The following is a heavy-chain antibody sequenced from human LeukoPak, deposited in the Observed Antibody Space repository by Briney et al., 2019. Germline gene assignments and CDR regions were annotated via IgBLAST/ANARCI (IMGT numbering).Heavy chain of an antibody. CDR1: GGSISSYY. CDR3: ARGRYYDFWSAQYNWFDP. D-gene: IGHD3-3*01. V-gene: IGHV4-34*01. CDR2: INHSGST. Sequence: SETLSLTCTVSGGSISSYYWSWIRQPPGKGLEWIGEINHSGSTNYNPSLKSRVTISVDTSKNQFSLKLSSVTAADTAVYYCARGRYYDFWSAQYNWFDPWGQGTLVTVSS. J-gene: IGHJ5*02.